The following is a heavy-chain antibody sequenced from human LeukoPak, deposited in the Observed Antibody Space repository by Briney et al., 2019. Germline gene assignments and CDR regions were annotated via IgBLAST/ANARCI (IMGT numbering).Heavy chain of an antibody. D-gene: IGHD5-24*01. CDR2: IDYSGST. V-gene: IGHV4-30-4*08. CDR3: ARDGFNRIDY. J-gene: IGHJ4*02. Sequence: SQTLSLTCTVSGGSISSGDYYWRWIRQPPGRGLEWIGYIDYSGSTYYNPALKSRVTISVDTSKNQFSLKLSSVTAADTAVYYCARDGFNRIDYWGQGTLVTVSS. CDR1: GGSISSGDYY.